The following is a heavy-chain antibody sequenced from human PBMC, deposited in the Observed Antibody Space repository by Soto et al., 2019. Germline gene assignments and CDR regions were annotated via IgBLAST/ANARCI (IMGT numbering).Heavy chain of an antibody. D-gene: IGHD4-4*01. Sequence: EVQLVESGGGLVQPGGSLRLSCAASGFTFSSYWMHWVRQAPGKGLVWVSHINSDGSSTTYADSVKGRFTISRDNAKNTLYLQMNSLRAEDTAVYYYVRDYIGLGIDYWGLGTLVTVSS. V-gene: IGHV3-74*01. CDR3: VRDYIGLGIDY. CDR1: GFTFSSYW. J-gene: IGHJ4*02. CDR2: INSDGSST.